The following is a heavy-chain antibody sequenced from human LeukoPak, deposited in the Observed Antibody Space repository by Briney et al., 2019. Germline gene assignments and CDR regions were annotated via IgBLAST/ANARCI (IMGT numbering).Heavy chain of an antibody. CDR2: INHSGAT. CDR1: GVSFSSYY. V-gene: IGHV4-34*01. CDR3: ASAIHFWSAPGRAFDI. Sequence: SETLSLTCGVYGVSFSSYYWTWIRQPPGKGQERIGEINHSGATTYNPSLKGRVTILVDTSKKQLSLKLSSVTAADTAVYYCASAIHFWSAPGRAFDIWGQGTMVTVSS. J-gene: IGHJ3*02. D-gene: IGHD3-3*02.